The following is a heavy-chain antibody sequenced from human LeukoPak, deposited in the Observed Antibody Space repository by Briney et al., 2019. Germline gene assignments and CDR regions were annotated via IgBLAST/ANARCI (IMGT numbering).Heavy chain of an antibody. D-gene: IGHD3-16*01. Sequence: GESLKISCKASGFSFSTYWIGWVRHMPRKGLEWMGIIYVGDSDTRYSPSFQGQVTISVDKSIDTAYLKWGSLKASDTAIYYCARTSMLGTRDFRLWGQGTLVTVSS. J-gene: IGHJ1*01. CDR1: GFSFSTYW. V-gene: IGHV5-51*01. CDR2: IYVGDSDT. CDR3: ARTSMLGTRDFRL.